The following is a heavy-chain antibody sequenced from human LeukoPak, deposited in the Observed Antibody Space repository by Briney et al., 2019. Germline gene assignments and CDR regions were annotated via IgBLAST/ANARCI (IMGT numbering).Heavy chain of an antibody. CDR2: VSYSGRA. D-gene: IGHD2-21*02. J-gene: IGHJ4*02. CDR3: TRQGCGGDCYPDY. CDR1: GFTFSSYA. Sequence: GSLRLSCAASGFTFSSYAMSWIRQPPGKGLEWIGSVSYSGRAFYNPSLKSRVTISVDTSKNQFSLRLTFVTDADTALYYCTRQGCGGDCYPDYWGQGTLVTVSS. V-gene: IGHV4-39*01.